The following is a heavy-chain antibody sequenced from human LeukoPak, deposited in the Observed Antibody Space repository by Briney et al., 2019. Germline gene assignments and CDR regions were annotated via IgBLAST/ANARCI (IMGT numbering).Heavy chain of an antibody. V-gene: IGHV4-39*01. CDR3: ARQPNVNGYLMN. CDR1: GGSISSSSYY. J-gene: IGHJ4*02. D-gene: IGHD5-24*01. CDR2: IYYSGST. Sequence: SETLSLNCTVSGGSISSSSYYWGWIRQPPGKGLEWIGSIYYSGSTYYNPSLKSRVTISVDTSKNQFSLKLSSVTAADTAVYYCARQPNVNGYLMNWGQGTLVTVSS.